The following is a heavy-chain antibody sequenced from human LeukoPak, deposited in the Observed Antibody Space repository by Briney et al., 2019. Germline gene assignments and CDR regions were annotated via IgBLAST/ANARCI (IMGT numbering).Heavy chain of an antibody. V-gene: IGHV4-59*01. CDR3: AKVGNSGGYWFAP. Sequence: TASETLSLTCTVSGDSIRNYYWSWIRQPPGKGLEWIGYIYSSGSTNYNPSLKSRATISVDTSTNQFSLKLTSVTAADTAVYYCAKVGNSGGYWFAPWGQETRVTVSS. D-gene: IGHD6-19*01. CDR2: IYSSGST. CDR1: GDSIRNYY. J-gene: IGHJ5*02.